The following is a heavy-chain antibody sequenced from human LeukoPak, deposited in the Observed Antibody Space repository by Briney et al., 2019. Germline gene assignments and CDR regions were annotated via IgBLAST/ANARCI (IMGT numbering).Heavy chain of an antibody. Sequence: PGGSLRLSCAASGFTFSDYYMSWIRQAPGKGLEWVSYISSSGSTIYYADSVKGRFTISGDNAKNSLHLQMNSLRAEDTGVYYCARTANSPSYYFDYWGQGTLVTVSS. V-gene: IGHV3-11*04. CDR3: ARTANSPSYYFDY. D-gene: IGHD5-18*01. J-gene: IGHJ4*02. CDR2: ISSSGSTI. CDR1: GFTFSDYY.